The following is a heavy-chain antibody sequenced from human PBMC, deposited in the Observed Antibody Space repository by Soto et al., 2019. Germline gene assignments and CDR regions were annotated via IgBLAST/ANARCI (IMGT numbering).Heavy chain of an antibody. J-gene: IGHJ4*02. Sequence: QVQLVQSGAEVKKPGSSVKVSCKTSGNTFTSSSITWVRQAPGQGLEWMGKIIPVLGTTQYTQKFQGRLTITADKSTSTAYMELSSLRSEDTAIYFCARESGYDSPDDWGQGTLVTVSS. V-gene: IGHV1-69*08. D-gene: IGHD5-12*01. CDR2: IIPVLGTT. CDR3: ARESGYDSPDD. CDR1: GNTFTSSS.